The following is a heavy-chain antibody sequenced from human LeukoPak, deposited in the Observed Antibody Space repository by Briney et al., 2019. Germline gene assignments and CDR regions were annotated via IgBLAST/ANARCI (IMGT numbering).Heavy chain of an antibody. CDR3: AKRTMSAFDS. CDR2: ISGSGNGT. V-gene: IGHV3-23*01. Sequence: SGGSLRLSCTASGFTFRTYAMNWVRQAPGKGQEWLSGISGSGNGTYYADSVKGRFTISRDNSKNMVYLQMNSLTVEDAATYYCAKRTMSAFDSWGQGTLLIVSS. D-gene: IGHD5-24*01. CDR1: GFTFRTYA. J-gene: IGHJ4*02.